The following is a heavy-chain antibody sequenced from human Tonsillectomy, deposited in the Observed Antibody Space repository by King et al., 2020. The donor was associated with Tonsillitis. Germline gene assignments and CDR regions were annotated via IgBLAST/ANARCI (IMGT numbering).Heavy chain of an antibody. D-gene: IGHD2-2*01. V-gene: IGHV4-34*01. CDR2: INHSGST. J-gene: IGHJ5*02. Sequence: VQLQQWGAGLLKPSETLSLTCAVYGGSFSGYYWSWIRQPPGKGLEWIGEINHSGSTNYNPSLKSRVTISVDTSKNQFSLKLSSVTAADTAVYYCARRGRYCSSTSCRYNWFDPWGQGTLVTVSS. CDR3: ARRGRYCSSTSCRYNWFDP. CDR1: GGSFSGYY.